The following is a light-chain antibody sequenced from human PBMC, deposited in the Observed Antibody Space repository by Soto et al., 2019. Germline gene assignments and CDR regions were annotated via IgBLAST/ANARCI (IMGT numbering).Light chain of an antibody. V-gene: IGLV2-14*03. CDR1: SSDVGTFNF. CDR3: ASYLVSTTLKGV. Sequence: QSALTQPASVSGSPGQSITISCTGTSSDVGTFNFVSWYQQHPGKAPKLIIYDVSNRPSGVSNRFSGSKSGNTASLTISGLQAEDEAHYYCASYLVSTTLKGVFGGGTKLTVL. J-gene: IGLJ3*02. CDR2: DVS.